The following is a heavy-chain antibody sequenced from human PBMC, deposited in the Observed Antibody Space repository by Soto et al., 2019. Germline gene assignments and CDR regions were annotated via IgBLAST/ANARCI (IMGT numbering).Heavy chain of an antibody. Sequence: EVQLVESGGGLVQPGGSLRLSCAASGFTFSDYWMHGVRQGPGKGLVWVSHIKSDGSSTGYADSVKGRFAISRDNAKNTLYLKMDSLRAEDTAVYYCVRDTGFYDYWGQGTLVTVSS. CDR1: GFTFSDYW. D-gene: IGHD3-10*01. V-gene: IGHV3-74*01. CDR2: IKSDGSST. CDR3: VRDTGFYDY. J-gene: IGHJ4*02.